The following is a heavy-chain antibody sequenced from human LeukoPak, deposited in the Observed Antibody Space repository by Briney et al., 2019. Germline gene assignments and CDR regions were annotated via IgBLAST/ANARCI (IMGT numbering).Heavy chain of an antibody. J-gene: IGHJ4*02. Sequence: GESLKISCKGSGYSFTSYWIGWGRQMPGKGLEWMGIIYPGDSDTRYSPSFQGKVTTSADKTITTAYLQWSSLKASDTAMYYCTRLGSWVDYWGQGTLVTVSS. CDR1: GYSFTSYW. CDR3: TRLGSWVDY. D-gene: IGHD3-10*01. CDR2: IYPGDSDT. V-gene: IGHV5-51*01.